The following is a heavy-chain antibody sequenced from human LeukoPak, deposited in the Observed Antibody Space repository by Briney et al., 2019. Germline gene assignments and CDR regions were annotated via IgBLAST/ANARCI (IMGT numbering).Heavy chain of an antibody. D-gene: IGHD4-17*01. CDR2: IRYDGSNK. J-gene: IGHJ2*01. CDR3: AKDPTTTTVTRPIGDWYFDL. Sequence: GGSLRLSCAASGFTFSSYGMHWVRQAPGKGLEWVAFIRYDGSNKYYVDSVKGRFTISRDNSKNTLYLQMNSLRAEDTAVYYCAKDPTTTTVTRPIGDWYFDLRGRGTLVTVSS. V-gene: IGHV3-30*02. CDR1: GFTFSSYG.